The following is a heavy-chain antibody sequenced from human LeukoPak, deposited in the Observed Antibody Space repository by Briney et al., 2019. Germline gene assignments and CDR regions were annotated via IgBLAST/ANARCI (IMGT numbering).Heavy chain of an antibody. CDR1: GGSISSSSYY. D-gene: IGHD2-2*01. CDR3: ARQVVVPAAMAYYYYGMDV. CDR2: IYYSGST. Sequence: SETLSLTCTVSGGSISSSSYYWGWIRQPPGKGLGWIVSIYYSGSTYYNPSLKSRATISVDTSKNQFSLKLSSVTAADTAVYYCARQVVVPAAMAYYYYGMDVWGQGTTVTVSS. J-gene: IGHJ6*02. V-gene: IGHV4-39*01.